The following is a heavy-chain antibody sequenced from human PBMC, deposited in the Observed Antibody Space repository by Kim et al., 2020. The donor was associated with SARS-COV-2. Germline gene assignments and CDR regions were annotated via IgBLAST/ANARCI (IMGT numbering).Heavy chain of an antibody. V-gene: IGHV3-30*07. Sequence: KGRFTISRDNSKNTLYLQMNSLRAEDTAVYYCARGFIDFWSGYYTGGLDYWGQGTLVTVSS. CDR3: ARGFIDFWSGYYTGGLDY. D-gene: IGHD3-3*01. J-gene: IGHJ4*02.